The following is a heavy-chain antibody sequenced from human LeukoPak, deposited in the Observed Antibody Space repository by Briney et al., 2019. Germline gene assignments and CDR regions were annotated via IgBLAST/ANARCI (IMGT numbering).Heavy chain of an antibody. J-gene: IGHJ4*02. D-gene: IGHD2-21*02. Sequence: PGRSLRLPCAASGFTFSNHGMHWVRQAPGKGPEWVALIWYNGSNKYYGDSVKGQFTISRDNSKNTVYLQMNSLRTEDTGVYYCARDRLEAVTDDDYFDYWGQGTLVTVSS. V-gene: IGHV3-33*01. CDR2: IWYNGSNK. CDR3: ARDRLEAVTDDDYFDY. CDR1: GFTFSNHG.